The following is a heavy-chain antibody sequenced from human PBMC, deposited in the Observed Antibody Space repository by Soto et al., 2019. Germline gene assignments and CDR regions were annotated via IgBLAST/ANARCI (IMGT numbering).Heavy chain of an antibody. V-gene: IGHV4-31*03. Sequence: QVQLQESGPGLVKPSQTLSLTCTVSGGSISSGGYYWSWIRQHPGRGLEWIGYIYYSGSTYYNPSLKSRVTISVDTSKNQFSLKLSSVTAADTAVYYCARDRAGGSYSAFDYWGQGTLVTVSS. D-gene: IGHD1-26*01. CDR3: ARDRAGGSYSAFDY. CDR2: IYYSGST. CDR1: GGSISSGGYY. J-gene: IGHJ4*02.